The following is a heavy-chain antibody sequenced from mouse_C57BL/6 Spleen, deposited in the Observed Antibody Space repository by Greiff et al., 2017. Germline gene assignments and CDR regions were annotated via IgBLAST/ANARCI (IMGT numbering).Heavy chain of an antibody. CDR1: GYTFTSYW. Sequence: QVQLQQPGAELVRPGSSVKLSCKASGYTFTSYWMHWVKQRPIQGLEWIGNIDPSDSETHYNQKFKDKATLTVDKSSSTAYMQLSSLTSEDSAVYYCAREGIYYGLDYWGQGTTLTVSS. J-gene: IGHJ2*01. D-gene: IGHD2-1*01. CDR3: AREGIYYGLDY. CDR2: IDPSDSET. V-gene: IGHV1-52*01.